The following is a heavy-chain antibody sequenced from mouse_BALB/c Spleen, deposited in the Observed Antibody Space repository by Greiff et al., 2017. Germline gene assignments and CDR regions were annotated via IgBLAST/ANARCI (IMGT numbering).Heavy chain of an antibody. CDR3: ARDPYGSSYGYFDV. Sequence: DVKLVESGGGLVKPGGSLKLSCAASGFTFSDYYMYWVRQTPEKRLEWVATISDGGSYTYYPDSVKGRFTISRDNAKNNLYLQMSSLKSEDTAMYYCARDPYGSSYGYFDVWGAGTTVTVSS. V-gene: IGHV5-4*02. CDR2: ISDGGSYT. J-gene: IGHJ1*01. D-gene: IGHD1-1*01. CDR1: GFTFSDYY.